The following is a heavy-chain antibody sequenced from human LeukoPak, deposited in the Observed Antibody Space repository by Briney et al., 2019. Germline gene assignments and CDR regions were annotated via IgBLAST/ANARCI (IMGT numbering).Heavy chain of an antibody. CDR1: GFTLSYYA. CDR3: AKDSGFSGSSLDY. CDR2: TSASGDST. J-gene: IGHJ4*02. V-gene: IGHV3-23*01. Sequence: PGGSLRLSCAASGFTLSYYAMSWVRQAPGKGLEWVSVTSASGDSTYYADSVKGRFTISRDNAKNSLYLQMNSLRAEDTALYYCAKDSGFSGSSLDYWGQGTLVTVSS. D-gene: IGHD1-26*01.